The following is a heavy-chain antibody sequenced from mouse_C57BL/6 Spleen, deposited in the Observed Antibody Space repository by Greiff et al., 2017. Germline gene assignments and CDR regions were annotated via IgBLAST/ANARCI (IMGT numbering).Heavy chain of an antibody. CDR1: GYTFTSYW. CDR2: IDPSDSYT. V-gene: IGHV1-50*01. D-gene: IGHD1-1*01. J-gene: IGHJ1*03. Sequence: VQLQQPGAELVKPGASVKLSCKASGYTFTSYWMQWVKQRPGQGLEWIGEIDPSDSYTNYNQKFKGKATLTVDTSSSTAYMQLSSLTSEDSAVYYCARAKATPRRYFDVWGTGTTVTVSS. CDR3: ARAKATPRRYFDV.